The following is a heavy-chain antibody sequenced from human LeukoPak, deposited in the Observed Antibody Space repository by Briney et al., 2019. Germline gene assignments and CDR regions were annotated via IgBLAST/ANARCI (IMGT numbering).Heavy chain of an antibody. J-gene: IGHJ4*02. CDR1: GFTFSSNA. CDR3: AKNPPGTSPPDCFDY. D-gene: IGHD3-10*01. V-gene: IGHV3-23*01. CDR2: LRFRDGTT. Sequence: AGGSLRLSCAASGFTFSSNAMNRVRQAPGKGLEWLSGLRFRDGTTYYADSVKGRFTISGDNSKNMVYLQMDSLRAEDTAIYFCAKNPPGTSPPDCFDYRGQGTLVTVSS.